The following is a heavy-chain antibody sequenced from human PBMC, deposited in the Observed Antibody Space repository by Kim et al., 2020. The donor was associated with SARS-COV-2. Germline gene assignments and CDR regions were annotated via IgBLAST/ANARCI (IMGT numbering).Heavy chain of an antibody. Sequence: ASVKVSCKASGYTFTSYGISWVRQAPGQGLEWMGWISAYNGNTNYAQKLQGRVTITTDTSTNTAYMELRSLRSDDTAVYYCARRYSSSWGEYYGMDVWGQGTTVTVSS. V-gene: IGHV1-18*01. D-gene: IGHD6-13*01. CDR1: GYTFTSYG. J-gene: IGHJ6*02. CDR2: ISAYNGNT. CDR3: ARRYSSSWGEYYGMDV.